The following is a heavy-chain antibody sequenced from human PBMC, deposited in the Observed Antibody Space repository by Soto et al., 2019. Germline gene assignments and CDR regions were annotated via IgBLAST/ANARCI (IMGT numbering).Heavy chain of an antibody. Sequence: SETLSLTCTVSGGSVSSGSYYWSWIRPPPGKGLEWIGYIYYSGSTNYNPSLKSRVTISVDTSKNQFSLKLSSVTAADTAVYYCARELWFGASYYGMDVGGQGTTVTVS. J-gene: IGHJ6*02. D-gene: IGHD3-10*01. CDR1: GGSVSSGSYY. CDR2: IYYSGST. V-gene: IGHV4-61*01. CDR3: ARELWFGASYYGMDV.